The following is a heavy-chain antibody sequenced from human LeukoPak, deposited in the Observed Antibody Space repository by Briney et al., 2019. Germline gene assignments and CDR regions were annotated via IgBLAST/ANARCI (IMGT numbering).Heavy chain of an antibody. D-gene: IGHD2-21*01. Sequence: SETLSLTCIVSGYSISSGYYWSWIRPPPGKGLEWIGEINHSGSTNYNPSLKSRATISVDTSKNQFSLKLSSVTAADTAVYYCARSRSRPLLPPLPKSQYYFDYWGQGTLVTVSS. V-gene: IGHV4-38-2*02. CDR2: INHSGST. CDR1: GYSISSGYY. J-gene: IGHJ4*02. CDR3: ARSRSRPLLPPLPKSQYYFDY.